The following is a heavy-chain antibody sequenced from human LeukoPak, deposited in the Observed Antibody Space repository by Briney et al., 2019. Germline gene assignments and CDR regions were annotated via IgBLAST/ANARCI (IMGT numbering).Heavy chain of an antibody. J-gene: IGHJ4*02. CDR2: ISSDGANA. V-gene: IGHV3-74*01. CDR3: VLLSLTPG. Sequence: PGGSLRLSCAASGFTFSTYWMHWVRQVPGKGLEWVSRISSDGANANYADSVKGRFTISRDNARNTLYLQMNGLRAEDTAVYYCVLLSLTPGWGQGTLVTVSS. D-gene: IGHD3-10*01. CDR1: GFTFSTYW.